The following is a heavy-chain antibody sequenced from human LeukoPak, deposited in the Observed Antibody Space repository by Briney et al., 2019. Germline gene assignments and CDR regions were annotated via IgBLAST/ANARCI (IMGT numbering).Heavy chain of an antibody. CDR2: IKQDGSEK. CDR1: GFTFSGYW. CDR3: ARDPPGYYDFWRGYYPGEGDYFDY. Sequence: GGSLRLSCAASGFTFSGYWMSWVRQAPGKGLEWVANIKQDGSEKYYVDSVKGRFTISRDTAKNSLYLQMSSLSAEDTAVYSCARDPPGYYDFWRGYYPGEGDYFDYWGQGTLVTVSS. V-gene: IGHV3-7*03. D-gene: IGHD3-3*01. J-gene: IGHJ4*02.